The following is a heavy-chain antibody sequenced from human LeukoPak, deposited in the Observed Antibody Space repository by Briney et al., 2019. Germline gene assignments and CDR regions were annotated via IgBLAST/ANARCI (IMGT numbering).Heavy chain of an antibody. J-gene: IGHJ3*02. D-gene: IGHD6-19*01. V-gene: IGHV1-69*06. Sequence: GASLKVSCTASGYTFTSYGISWVRQAPGQGLEWMGGIIPIFGTANYAQKFQGRVTITADKSTSTAYMELSRLRSEDTAVYYCASPEYSSGWFYDAFDIWGQGTMVTVSS. CDR1: GYTFTSYG. CDR3: ASPEYSSGWFYDAFDI. CDR2: IIPIFGTA.